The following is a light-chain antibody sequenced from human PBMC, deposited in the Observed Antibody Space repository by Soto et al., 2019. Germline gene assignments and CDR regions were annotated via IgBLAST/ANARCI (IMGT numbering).Light chain of an antibody. CDR3: QQAVSLPIT. J-gene: IGKJ5*01. CDR1: QPISSW. CDR2: AAS. V-gene: IGKV1-12*01. Sequence: DIKMTLSPSSVSASVGDRVTITCRASQPISSWLAWYQQKPGTAPKLLISAASTLQSGVPSRFSGRGSGTDFTLTISSLQPEDIATYYCQQAVSLPITFGQGTRLEIK.